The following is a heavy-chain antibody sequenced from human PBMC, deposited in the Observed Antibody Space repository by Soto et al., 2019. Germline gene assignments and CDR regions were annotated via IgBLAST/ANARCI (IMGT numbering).Heavy chain of an antibody. CDR1: GFTFSSYG. V-gene: IGHV3-30*18. J-gene: IGHJ6*02. D-gene: IGHD6-19*01. CDR3: AKDGEGSGWYEYYYGMDV. Sequence: QVQLVESGGGVVQPGRSLRLSCAASGFTFSSYGMHWVRQAPGKGLEWVAVISYDGSNKYYADSVKGRFTISRDNSKNTLYLQMNSLRAEDTAVYYCAKDGEGSGWYEYYYGMDVWGQGTTVTVSS. CDR2: ISYDGSNK.